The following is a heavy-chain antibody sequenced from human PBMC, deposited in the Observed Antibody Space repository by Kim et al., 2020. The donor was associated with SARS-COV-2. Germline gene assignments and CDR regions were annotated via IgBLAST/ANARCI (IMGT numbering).Heavy chain of an antibody. CDR2: INHSGST. CDR3: ARGSVQGVIDAASYYYYYGMDV. Sequence: SETLSLTCAVYGGSFSGYYWSWIRQPPGKGLEWIGEINHSGSTNYNPSLKSRVTISVDMSKNQFSLKLSSVTAADTAVYYCARGSVQGVIDAASYYYYYGMDVWGQGTTVTVSS. J-gene: IGHJ6*02. CDR1: GGSFSGYY. D-gene: IGHD3-10*01. V-gene: IGHV4-34*01.